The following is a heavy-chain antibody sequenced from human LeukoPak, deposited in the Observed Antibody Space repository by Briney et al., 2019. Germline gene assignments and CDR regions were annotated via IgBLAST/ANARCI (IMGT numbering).Heavy chain of an antibody. CDR2: INHSGST. Sequence: SETLSLTCAVYGGSFSGYYWSWIRQPPGKGLEWIGEINHSGSTNYNPSLKSRVTISVDTSKNQFSLKLSSVTAADTAVYYYARGRGVVTATYYYYYYMDVWGKGTTVTVSS. D-gene: IGHD2-21*02. J-gene: IGHJ6*03. CDR1: GGSFSGYY. V-gene: IGHV4-34*01. CDR3: ARGRGVVTATYYYYYYMDV.